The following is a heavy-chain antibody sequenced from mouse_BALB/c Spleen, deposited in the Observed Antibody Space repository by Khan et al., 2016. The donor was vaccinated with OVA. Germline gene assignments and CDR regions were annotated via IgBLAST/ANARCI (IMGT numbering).Heavy chain of an antibody. Sequence: QIQLVQSGAELVRPGTSVNISCKASGDAFTNYWLGWVKQRPGHGPEWIGDIYPGSGNTYYNEKLKGKVTLTADKSSSTAYLQLINLTSEDSAVYFCARWGMDSWGQGTSVTVSS. CDR3: ARWGMDS. V-gene: IGHV1-63*01. CDR2: IYPGSGNT. CDR1: GDAFTNYW. J-gene: IGHJ4*01.